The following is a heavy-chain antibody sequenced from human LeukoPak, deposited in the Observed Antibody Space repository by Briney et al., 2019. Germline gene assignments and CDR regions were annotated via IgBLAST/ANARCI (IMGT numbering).Heavy chain of an antibody. CDR1: GGSISSYY. CDR2: IYYSGST. CDR3: AREKYYYDSSGSNWFDP. V-gene: IGHV4-59*01. Sequence: SETLSLTCTVSGGSISSYYWSWIRQPPGKGLEWVGYIYYSGSTNYSPSLKSRVTISVDTSKNQFSLKLSSVTAADTAVYYCAREKYYYDSSGSNWFDPWGQGTLVTVSS. D-gene: IGHD3-22*01. J-gene: IGHJ5*02.